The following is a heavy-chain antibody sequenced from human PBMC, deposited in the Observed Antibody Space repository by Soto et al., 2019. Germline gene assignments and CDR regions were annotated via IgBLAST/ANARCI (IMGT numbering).Heavy chain of an antibody. J-gene: IGHJ3*02. Sequence: QVQLQQWGAGLLKPSETLSLTCAVYGGSFSGYYWSWVRQPPGKGLEWIGEINHSGSTNYNPSLKSRVTISLDTSKNQFSLKLNSVTAADTAVYFCAKDVLMTAVDPHRGAFDIWGQGTMVTVSS. D-gene: IGHD2-21*02. CDR2: INHSGST. CDR1: GGSFSGYY. CDR3: AKDVLMTAVDPHRGAFDI. V-gene: IGHV4-34*01.